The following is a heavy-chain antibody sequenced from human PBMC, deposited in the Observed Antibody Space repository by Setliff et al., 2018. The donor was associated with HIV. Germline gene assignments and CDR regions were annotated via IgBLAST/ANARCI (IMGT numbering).Heavy chain of an antibody. Sequence: SVKVSCKASGGPFATYAINWVRQAPGQGLEWMGRIVPIFGPGDYAQTFEGRITIMADESTSTAYMELSSLRSEDTAVYYCARSRTDDGSGRYYNNDWFDYWGQGTLVTVS. CDR2: IVPIFGPG. D-gene: IGHD3-10*01. CDR1: GGPFATYA. V-gene: IGHV1-69*13. J-gene: IGHJ5*01. CDR3: ARSRTDDGSGRYYNNDWFDY.